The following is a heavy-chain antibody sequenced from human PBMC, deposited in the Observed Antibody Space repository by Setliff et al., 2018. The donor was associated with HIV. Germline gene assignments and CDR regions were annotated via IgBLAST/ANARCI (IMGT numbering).Heavy chain of an antibody. V-gene: IGHV1-69*13. CDR2: LIPVFGEP. Sequence: VASVKVSCKASGYTFTSYDINRVRQAPGQGLEWVGSLIPVFGEPHYAPRFQGRVTITADDSTNTGYMELTNLRSDDTATYNCARGVLYGLSEYWGTGSLVTVSS. CDR3: ARGVLYGLSEY. D-gene: IGHD3-10*01. J-gene: IGHJ4*02. CDR1: GYTFTSYD.